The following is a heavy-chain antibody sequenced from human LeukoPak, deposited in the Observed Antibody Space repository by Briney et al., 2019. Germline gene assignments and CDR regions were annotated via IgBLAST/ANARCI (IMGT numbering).Heavy chain of an antibody. D-gene: IGHD3-10*01. CDR1: GFTFTDAW. CDR2: IKRKTDGGTS. Sequence: GGSLRLSCAASGFTFTDAWMSWVRQAPGKGLEWVGRIKRKTDGGTSDYAAPVKGRFTISRDDSKNTLFLQMNSLKIDDTAVYHCTTNRPGGWFGELALWGQGTTVTVSS. CDR3: TTNRPGGWFGELAL. V-gene: IGHV3-15*01. J-gene: IGHJ6*01.